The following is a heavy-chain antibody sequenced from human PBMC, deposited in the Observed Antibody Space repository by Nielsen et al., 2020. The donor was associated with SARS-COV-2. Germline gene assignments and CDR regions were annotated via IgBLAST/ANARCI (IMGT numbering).Heavy chain of an antibody. V-gene: IGHV4-59*08. CDR3: ARVGRFGELLADY. D-gene: IGHD3-10*01. J-gene: IGHJ4*02. CDR2: IYYSGST. CDR1: GGSISSYY. Sequence: SETLSLTCTVSGGSISSYYWSWIRQPPGKGLEWIGYIYYSGSTYYNPSLKSRVTISVDTSKNQFSLKLSSVTAADTAVYYCARVGRFGELLADYWGQGTLVTVSS.